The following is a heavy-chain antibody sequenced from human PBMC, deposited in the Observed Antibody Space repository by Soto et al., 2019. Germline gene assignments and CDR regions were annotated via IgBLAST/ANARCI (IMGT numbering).Heavy chain of an antibody. D-gene: IGHD3-3*01. CDR3: ARGLGNGGYYHFVS. CDR2: IYNGVIT. J-gene: IGHJ4*02. Sequence: QVQLQESGPGLVKPSQTLSLACTVSGGSISTGDYYWTWIRQPPGKGLEWIGHIYNGVITYYNPSLKSRLSISGDTPKNQFSLKLSSVTAADTAVYYCARGLGNGGYYHFVSWGPGSLVTVSS. CDR1: GGSISTGDYY. V-gene: IGHV4-30-4*01.